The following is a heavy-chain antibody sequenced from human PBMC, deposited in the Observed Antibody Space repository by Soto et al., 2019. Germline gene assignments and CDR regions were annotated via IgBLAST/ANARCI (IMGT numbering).Heavy chain of an antibody. V-gene: IGHV3-30-3*01. D-gene: IGHD6-19*01. Sequence: GGSLRLSCAASGFTFSSYAMHWVRQAPGKGLEWVAVISNDGSNKYYEDSVKGRFTISRDNSKNTLYLQMNSLRAEDTAVYYCASRSSGWYFDYWGQGTLVTVSS. CDR2: ISNDGSNK. CDR1: GFTFSSYA. J-gene: IGHJ4*02. CDR3: ASRSSGWYFDY.